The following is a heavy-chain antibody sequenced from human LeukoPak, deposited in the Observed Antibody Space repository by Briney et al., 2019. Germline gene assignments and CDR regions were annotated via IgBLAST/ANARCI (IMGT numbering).Heavy chain of an antibody. CDR2: IYSGGSP. Sequence: PGGSLRLSCAASGFTFSTNYMSWVRQAPGKGLEWVSVIYSGGSPYYADSVKGRFTISRDNSKNTLYLQMNSLRAEDTAVYYCAAQSTGWSQDAFDIWGQGTMVTVSS. CDR1: GFTFSTNY. D-gene: IGHD6-19*01. J-gene: IGHJ3*02. CDR3: AAQSTGWSQDAFDI. V-gene: IGHV3-53*01.